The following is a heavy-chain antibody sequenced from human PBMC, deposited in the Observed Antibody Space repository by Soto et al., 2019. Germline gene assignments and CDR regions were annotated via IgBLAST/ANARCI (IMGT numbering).Heavy chain of an antibody. J-gene: IGHJ4*02. CDR3: AIWEEGTMVRGVIRAFDY. D-gene: IGHD3-10*01. V-gene: IGHV3-23*01. CDR2: ISASGETT. CDR1: GFTFSTYA. Sequence: EVQLWESGGGLAQPGGSLRLSCAASGFTFSTYAMTWVRQAPGKGLEWVSAISASGETTYSADSVEGRFTISRDNSKNTVYLQMNSLRAEDTAVYYCAIWEEGTMVRGVIRAFDYWGQGTLVTVSS.